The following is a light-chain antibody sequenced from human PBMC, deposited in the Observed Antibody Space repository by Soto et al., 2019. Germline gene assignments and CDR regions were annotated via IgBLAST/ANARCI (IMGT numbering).Light chain of an antibody. CDR3: QQYGRSPLT. CDR2: VAS. V-gene: IGKV3-20*01. CDR1: QSINDDF. J-gene: IGKJ4*01. Sequence: IVLTQSPGTLSLSPGETATLSCRASQSINDDFLAWYQQRPGQAPRLLIYVASFRATGIPDRFSGSGSGTEFTLTISRLEPEYSAVYFCQQYGRSPLTFGGGTKVEIK.